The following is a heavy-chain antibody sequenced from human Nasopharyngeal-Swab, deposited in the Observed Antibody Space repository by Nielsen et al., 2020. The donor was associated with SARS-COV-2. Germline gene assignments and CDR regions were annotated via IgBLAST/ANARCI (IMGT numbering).Heavy chain of an antibody. V-gene: IGHV4-39*01. CDR1: GGSISSGSYY. Sequence: SETLSLTCTVSGGSISSGSYYWGWIRQPPGKGLEWIGSIYYSGSTYYNPSLKSRVTISVDTSKNQFSLKLSSVTAADTAVYYCAGDQSDSSGYYYVNYYYYGMDVWGQGTTVTVSS. D-gene: IGHD3-22*01. CDR3: AGDQSDSSGYYYVNYYYYGMDV. CDR2: IYYSGST. J-gene: IGHJ6*02.